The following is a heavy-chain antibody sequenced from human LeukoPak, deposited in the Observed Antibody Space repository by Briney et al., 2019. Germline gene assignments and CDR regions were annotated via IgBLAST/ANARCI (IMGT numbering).Heavy chain of an antibody. CDR1: GGYISSHY. V-gene: IGHV4-59*08. Sequence: PSETLSLTCTVSGGYISSHYWGWIRQPPGKGLEWIGCIYYTGSTNYNRSLKSRLTISLDTSKNQFSLKLSSVTAADTAVYYCARHGYYYDSSGYYPDDAFDIWGQGTMVTVSS. CDR3: ARHGYYYDSSGYYPDDAFDI. CDR2: IYYTGST. D-gene: IGHD3-22*01. J-gene: IGHJ3*02.